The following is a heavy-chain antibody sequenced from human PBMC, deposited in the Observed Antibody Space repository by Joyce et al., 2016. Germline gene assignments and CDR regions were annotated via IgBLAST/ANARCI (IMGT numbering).Heavy chain of an antibody. J-gene: IGHJ3*01. V-gene: IGHV3-7*01. CDR3: ARGKAFDV. CDR1: GFTFSGTS. CDR2: IKQDGSAV. Sequence: EVQLVESGGGLVQPGGSLRLSCAACGFTFSGTSMSWLRQAPGGGLEWVDNIKQDGSAVYYLDSVKGRFTVSRDNARSLVHLQMVSLRVEDTALYYCARGKAFDVWGQGTMVTVSS.